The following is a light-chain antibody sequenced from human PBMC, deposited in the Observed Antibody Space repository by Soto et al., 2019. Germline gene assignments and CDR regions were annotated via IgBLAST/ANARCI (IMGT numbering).Light chain of an antibody. CDR1: QSISSY. Sequence: DIQMTQSPSSLSASVGDRVTITCRASQSISSYLNWYQQKPGKDSKLLIYAASSLQSGVPSRFSGSGPGTDFTLTISSLRPEDFATYYCQQSYSTPYTVGQGTKLEIK. CDR2: AAS. J-gene: IGKJ2*01. CDR3: QQSYSTPYT. V-gene: IGKV1-39*01.